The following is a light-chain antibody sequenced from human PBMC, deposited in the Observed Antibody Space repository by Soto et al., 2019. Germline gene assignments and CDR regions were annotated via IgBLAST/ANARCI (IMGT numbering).Light chain of an antibody. CDR2: GAS. CDR3: QHYHNWPPWT. J-gene: IGKJ1*01. CDR1: QSVNSN. Sequence: VMTQSPATLSVSPGERATLSCRASQSVNSNLAWYQQKPGQAPRLLIFGASTRATGIPARLSGSGSGTEFTLTISSLQSEDFAVYYCQHYHNWPPWTFGQGTKVEIK. V-gene: IGKV3-15*01.